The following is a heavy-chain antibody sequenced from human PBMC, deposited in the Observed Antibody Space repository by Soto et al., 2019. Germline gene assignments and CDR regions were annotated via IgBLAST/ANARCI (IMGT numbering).Heavy chain of an antibody. Sequence: QVTLKESGPVLVKPTETLTLTCTVSGFSLSNAKMGVTWIRQPPGKALEWLAHIFSNDEKSYSTSLKSRPTISQDTSKSQVVLTMTHMDPVDTATYYCARISRDGYNYLDYWGQGTLVTVSS. V-gene: IGHV2-26*01. D-gene: IGHD5-12*01. CDR2: IFSNDEK. CDR1: GFSLSNAKMG. J-gene: IGHJ4*02. CDR3: ARISRDGYNYLDY.